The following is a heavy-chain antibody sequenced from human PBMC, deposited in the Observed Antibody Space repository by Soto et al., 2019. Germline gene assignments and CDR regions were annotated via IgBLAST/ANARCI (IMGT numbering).Heavy chain of an antibody. Sequence: QVQLQESGPGLVKPSQTLSLTCTVSGGSISSGGYYWSWIRQHPGKGLEWIGYNYYSGSTYYNPSLNSRVTISVDTSKNQLYLKVSSVTDAETAVYYCARLFGAMVPNYYYYGMDVWGQGTTVTVSS. V-gene: IGHV4-31*03. D-gene: IGHD5-18*01. CDR1: GGSISSGGYY. CDR3: ARLFGAMVPNYYYYGMDV. J-gene: IGHJ6*02. CDR2: NYYSGST.